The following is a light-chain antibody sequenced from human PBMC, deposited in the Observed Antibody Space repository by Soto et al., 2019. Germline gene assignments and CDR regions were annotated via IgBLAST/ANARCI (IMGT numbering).Light chain of an antibody. V-gene: IGKV3-11*01. CDR1: QSVSNY. Sequence: EIVLTQSPATLSLSPGERATLSCWASQSVSNYFGWYQQKPGQAPRLLIYDASKRATGIPARFSGSGSGTDFTLTISSLEPEDFAVYYCQQRSIWPWTFGQGTKVEIK. CDR3: QQRSIWPWT. CDR2: DAS. J-gene: IGKJ1*01.